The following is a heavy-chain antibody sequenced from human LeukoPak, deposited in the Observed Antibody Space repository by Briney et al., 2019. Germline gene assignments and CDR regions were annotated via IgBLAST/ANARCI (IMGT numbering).Heavy chain of an antibody. CDR3: ARDLGQYYDTSDNWFDP. CDR1: GGTFSSYA. Sequence: SVTVSCKASGGTFSSYAISWVRQAPGQGLEWMGGIIPIFGTANYAQKFQGRVTITADKSTSTAYMELSSLRAEDTAVYYCARDLGQYYDTSDNWFDPWGQGTLVTVSS. CDR2: IIPIFGTA. D-gene: IGHD3-22*01. V-gene: IGHV1-69*06. J-gene: IGHJ5*02.